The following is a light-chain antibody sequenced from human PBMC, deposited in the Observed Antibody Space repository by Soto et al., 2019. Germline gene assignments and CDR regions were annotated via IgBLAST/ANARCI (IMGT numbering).Light chain of an antibody. J-gene: IGLJ2*01. CDR2: VNIYGSH. V-gene: IGLV4-69*01. CDR3: QTWGTVIQV. Sequence: QSVLTQSPSASASLGASVKLTCTLSSEHSTYDIAWHQQQPEKGPRYLMKVNIYGSHTKGDGIPDRFSGSSSGAERYLTISSLQSEDEAAYYCQTWGTVIQVFGGGTKVTVL. CDR1: SEHSTYD.